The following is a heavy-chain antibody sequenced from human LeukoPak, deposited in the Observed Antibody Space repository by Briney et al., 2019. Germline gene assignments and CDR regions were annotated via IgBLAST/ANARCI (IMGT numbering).Heavy chain of an antibody. CDR1: GFTFSSYD. CDR3: GNLDILEVDY. J-gene: IGHJ4*02. D-gene: IGHD3-9*01. V-gene: IGHV3-64D*06. CDR2: ISSNGGIT. Sequence: GGSLRLSCSASGFTFSSYDMHWVRRAPGKGLEYVSAISSNGGITYYADSVKGRFTISRDNSKNTLYLQMSSLRAEDTALYYSGNLDILEVDYWGQGTLVTVSS.